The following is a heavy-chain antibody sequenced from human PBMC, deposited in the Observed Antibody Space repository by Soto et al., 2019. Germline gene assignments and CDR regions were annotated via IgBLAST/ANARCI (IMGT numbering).Heavy chain of an antibody. CDR2: INPGNGDT. D-gene: IGHD3-3*01. Sequence: QVQLVQSGAEVKKPGASVKVSCRASGYTFTTYTLLWVRQAPGQRLEWMAWINPGNGDTKYSQNFQGRVTDTRDTFAGTFYLEMSSLRSEDTATFYCGMKPPGFQTGWVLALDILGQGTMVTVSS. CDR1: GYTFTTYT. V-gene: IGHV1-3*01. CDR3: GMKPPGFQTGWVLALDI. J-gene: IGHJ3*02.